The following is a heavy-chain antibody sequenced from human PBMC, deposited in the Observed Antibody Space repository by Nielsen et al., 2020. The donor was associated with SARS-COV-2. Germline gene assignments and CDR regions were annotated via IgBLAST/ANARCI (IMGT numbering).Heavy chain of an antibody. CDR3: ATSLVAAIFGVLDY. V-gene: IGHV1-24*01. Sequence: SVKVSCKVSGYTLRELSIHWVRQAPGKGLEWMGCFDPEDAETVYAQKFQGRITMTEDTSADTAYMDLSSLRTEDTAVYYCATSLVAAIFGVLDYCGPGSLVTFSS. CDR1: GYTLRELS. D-gene: IGHD3-3*01. CDR2: FDPEDAET. J-gene: IGHJ4*02.